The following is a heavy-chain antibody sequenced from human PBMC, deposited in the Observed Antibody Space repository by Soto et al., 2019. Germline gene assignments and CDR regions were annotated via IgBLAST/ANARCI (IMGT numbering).Heavy chain of an antibody. CDR1: GYTFTVYY. D-gene: IGHD1-26*01. CDR3: ARDLAKGGGSAGFDY. CDR2: INPKSGGT. V-gene: IGHV1-2*02. Sequence: QVQLVQSGAEVKKPGASVNVSCKASGYTFTVYYMNWVRQAPGQGLEWMEWINPKSGGTMYPQKFQGRVTMTWDTSISTASMALTRLSSDDTAVYYCARDLAKGGGSAGFDYWGQGTLVTVSS. J-gene: IGHJ4*02.